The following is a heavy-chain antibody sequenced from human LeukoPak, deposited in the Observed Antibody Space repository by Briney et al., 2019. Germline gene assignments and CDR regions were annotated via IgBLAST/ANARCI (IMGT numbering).Heavy chain of an antibody. CDR2: ISAYNGNT. V-gene: IGHV1-18*01. J-gene: IGHJ6*03. Sequence: ASVKVSCKASGYTFTSYGISWVRQAPGQGLEWMGWISAYNGNTNYAQKLQGRVTMTTDTSTSTAYMELRSLRSDDTAVYYCAREGYSYGYTGYYYYYMDVWGKGTTVTVSS. CDR1: GYTFTSYG. CDR3: AREGYSYGYTGYYYYYMDV. D-gene: IGHD5-18*01.